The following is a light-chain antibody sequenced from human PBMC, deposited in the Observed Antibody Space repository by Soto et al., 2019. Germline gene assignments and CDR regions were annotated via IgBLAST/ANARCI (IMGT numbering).Light chain of an antibody. V-gene: IGLV1-44*01. J-gene: IGLJ1*01. CDR1: SSNIGTSS. Sequence: QSVLPQPHSASGTPGQRVTISCSGSSSNIGTSSVHWFQQLPAAAPQLLISTTNQRPSGVPERFSGSKSGTSASLAISGLQSEDEADYYCAAWDDSRNVHVFGAGTKVTVL. CDR3: AAWDDSRNVHV. CDR2: TTN.